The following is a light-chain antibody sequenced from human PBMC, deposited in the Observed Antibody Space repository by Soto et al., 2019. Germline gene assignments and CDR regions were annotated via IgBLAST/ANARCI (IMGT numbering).Light chain of an antibody. J-gene: IGLJ2*01. CDR1: SNDVGGYNY. CDR3: CSYAGSYSLV. CDR2: DVG. V-gene: IGLV2-11*01. Sequence: QSALTQPRSVSGSPGQSVTLSCTGTSNDVGGYNYVSWYQQYPGKAPTLMIYDVGKRPSGVPDRFSGSKSGNTASLIISGLQAEDEADYYCCSYAGSYSLVFGGGTNLTVL.